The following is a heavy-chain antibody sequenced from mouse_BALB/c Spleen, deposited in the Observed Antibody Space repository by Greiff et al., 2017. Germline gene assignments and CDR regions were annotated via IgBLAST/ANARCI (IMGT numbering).Heavy chain of an antibody. J-gene: IGHJ4*01. CDR2: ISDGGSYT. Sequence: DVKLVESGGGLVKPGGSLKLSCAASGFTFSDYYMYWVRQTPEKRLEWVATISDGGSYTYYPDSVKGRFTISRDNAKNNLYLQMSSLKSEDTAMYYCARGRGYGNYYAMDYWGQGTSVTVSS. D-gene: IGHD2-10*02. V-gene: IGHV5-4*02. CDR1: GFTFSDYY. CDR3: ARGRGYGNYYAMDY.